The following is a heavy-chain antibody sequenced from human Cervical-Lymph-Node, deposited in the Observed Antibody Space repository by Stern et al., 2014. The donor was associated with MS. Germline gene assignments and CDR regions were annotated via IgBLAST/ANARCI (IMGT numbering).Heavy chain of an antibody. Sequence: EVQLVESGGGLVKPGGSLRLSCAASGFTVRSYSMNWVRQAPGKGLEWVSSISTSGIYKYYADSVKGRFTISRDNAKNSLYLQMSSLRAEDTAVYYCTRAPGITASGSHFDYWGQGILVTVSS. V-gene: IGHV3-21*01. CDR3: TRAPGITASGSHFDY. J-gene: IGHJ4*02. CDR2: ISTSGIYK. CDR1: GFTVRSYS. D-gene: IGHD6-19*01.